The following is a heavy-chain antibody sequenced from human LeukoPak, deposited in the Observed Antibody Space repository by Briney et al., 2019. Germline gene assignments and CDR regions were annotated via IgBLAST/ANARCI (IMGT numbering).Heavy chain of an antibody. V-gene: IGHV4-4*02. CDR1: GGSISSSNW. J-gene: IGHJ4*02. CDR2: IYHSGST. Sequence: SGTLSLTCAVSGGSISSSNWWSWVRQPPGKGLEWIGEIYHSGSTNYNPSLKSRVTISVDKSKNQFSLKLSSVTAADTAVYYCAGTYYYDSSGYYYVDYFGYWGQGTLVTVSS. D-gene: IGHD3-22*01. CDR3: AGTYYYDSSGYYYVDYFGY.